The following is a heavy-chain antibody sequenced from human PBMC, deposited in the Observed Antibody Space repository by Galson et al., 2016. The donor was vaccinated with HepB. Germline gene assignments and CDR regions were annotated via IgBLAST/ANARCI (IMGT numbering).Heavy chain of an antibody. Sequence: SLRLSCAASRFSLSAHWMSWVRQAPGKGLEWVANIKQDGSETYFVDSVKGRFTISRDNAENSLYLEMNSLRAEDTAVYYGAREDFDVSGYYYMEVRYFDLWGRGTLVTVSS. D-gene: IGHD3-22*01. CDR3: AREDFDVSGYYYMEVRYFDL. J-gene: IGHJ2*01. CDR2: IKQDGSET. V-gene: IGHV3-7*04. CDR1: RFSLSAHW.